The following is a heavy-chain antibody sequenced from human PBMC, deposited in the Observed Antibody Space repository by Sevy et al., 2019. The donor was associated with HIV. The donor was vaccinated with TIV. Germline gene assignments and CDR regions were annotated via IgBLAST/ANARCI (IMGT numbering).Heavy chain of an antibody. CDR3: ARGLGQQLTVIFDF. D-gene: IGHD6-13*01. J-gene: IGHJ4*02. Sequence: ASVKVSCKASGYTFTKYGMNWVRQAPGQGPEWMGWINTNTGNPTYDQGFTGRFVFSLETSVSTAHLLISSLKTDDTAVYYCARGLGQQLTVIFDFWGQGTPVTVSS. CDR2: INTNTGNP. V-gene: IGHV7-4-1*02. CDR1: GYTFTKYG.